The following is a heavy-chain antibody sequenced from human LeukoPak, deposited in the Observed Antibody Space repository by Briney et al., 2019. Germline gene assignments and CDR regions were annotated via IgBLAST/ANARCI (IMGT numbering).Heavy chain of an antibody. Sequence: SETLSLTCTVSGGSISSYYWSWVRQPPGKGLEWVGYIYYSGSTNYNPSLKSRVTIPVDTSKSQFSLKLSSVTAADTAVYYCARDAYCGGDCPRGGDAFDIWGQGTMVTVSS. CDR1: GGSISSYY. J-gene: IGHJ3*02. V-gene: IGHV4-59*01. CDR2: IYYSGST. CDR3: ARDAYCGGDCPRGGDAFDI. D-gene: IGHD2-21*02.